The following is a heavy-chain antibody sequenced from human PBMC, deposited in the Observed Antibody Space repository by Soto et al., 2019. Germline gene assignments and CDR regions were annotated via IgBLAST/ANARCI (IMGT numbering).Heavy chain of an antibody. V-gene: IGHV1-69*13. CDR2: IIPIFGTA. CDR3: ARDPDTAIGYYYYGMDV. CDR1: GGTFSSYA. Sequence: GASVKVSCKASGGTFSSYAISWVRQAPGQGLEWMGGIIPIFGTANYAQKFQGRVTITADESTSTAYMELSSLRSEDTAVYYCARDPDTAIGYYYYGMDVWGQGTTVTVSS. D-gene: IGHD5-18*01. J-gene: IGHJ6*02.